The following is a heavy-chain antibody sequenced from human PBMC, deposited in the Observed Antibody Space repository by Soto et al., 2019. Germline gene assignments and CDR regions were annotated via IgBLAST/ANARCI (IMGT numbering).Heavy chain of an antibody. CDR3: ARDMGYSSGHGLDY. CDR2: IWYDGSNK. D-gene: IGHD6-19*01. CDR1: GVTFSDYG. V-gene: IGHV3-33*01. Sequence: XGSLRLSCAASGVTFSDYGMQWVRQAPGKGLDWVALIWYDGSNKYYADSVKGRFTISRDNSKNTLYLQMNSLRAEDTAFYYCARDMGYSSGHGLDYWGQGTLVTVSS. J-gene: IGHJ4*02.